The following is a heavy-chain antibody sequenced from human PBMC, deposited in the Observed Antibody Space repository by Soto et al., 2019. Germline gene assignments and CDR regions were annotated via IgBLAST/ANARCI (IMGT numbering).Heavy chain of an antibody. D-gene: IGHD3-16*01. Sequence: GSVKGFWKACGYAFTNYAIHLLRQAPGQRLEWMGWIIGGSANTKYSQKFQGRVTIARDTSARTSYMELSSLKYEDTAVYYCARRGTSVSHKDWFDPWGQGTMVTVSS. CDR1: GYAFTNYA. CDR3: ARRGTSVSHKDWFDP. V-gene: IGHV1-3*01. J-gene: IGHJ5*02. CDR2: IIGGSANT.